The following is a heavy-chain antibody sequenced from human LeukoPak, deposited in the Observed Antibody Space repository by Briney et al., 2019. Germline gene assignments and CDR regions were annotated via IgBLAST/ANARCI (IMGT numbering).Heavy chain of an antibody. CDR2: IKGDESAK. CDR3: ARDVGGSLDY. Sequence: GGSLRLSCAASGFTFTTYWMAWVRQAPGKGLECVANIKGDESAKHQADSVKGRFTISRDNAQNSVYLQMSSLRVEDTAVYYCARDVGGSLDYWGQGTLVTVSS. CDR1: GFTFTTYW. V-gene: IGHV3-7*01. D-gene: IGHD1-26*01. J-gene: IGHJ4*02.